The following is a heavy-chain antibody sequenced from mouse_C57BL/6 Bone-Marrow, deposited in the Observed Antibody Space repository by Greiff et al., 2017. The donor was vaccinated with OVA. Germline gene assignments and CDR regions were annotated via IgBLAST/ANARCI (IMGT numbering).Heavy chain of an antibody. V-gene: IGHV5-9-1*02. CDR2: ISSGGDYI. D-gene: IGHD2-3*01. J-gene: IGHJ4*01. CDR3: TRDLYDGYYNAMDY. Sequence: EVKLMESGEGLVKPGGSLKLSCAASGFTFSSYAMSWVRQTPEKRLEWVAYISSGGDYIYYADTVKGRFTISRDNARNTLYLQMSSLKSEDTAMYYCTRDLYDGYYNAMDYWGQGTSVTVSS. CDR1: GFTFSSYA.